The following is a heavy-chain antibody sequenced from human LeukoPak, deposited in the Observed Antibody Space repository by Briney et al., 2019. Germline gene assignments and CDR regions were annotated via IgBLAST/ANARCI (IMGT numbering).Heavy chain of an antibody. V-gene: IGHV3-48*03. CDR1: GFTFSSSW. CDR2: IKGTGLTT. Sequence: GGSLRLSCVASGFTFSSSWMTWVRQAPGKGLEWVSTIKGTGLTTYYADSVKGRFTISRDNAKNSLFLQMTSLRADDTAIYYCARAGELRYMDVWSKGTAVTVSS. D-gene: IGHD3-16*01. J-gene: IGHJ6*03. CDR3: ARAGELRYMDV.